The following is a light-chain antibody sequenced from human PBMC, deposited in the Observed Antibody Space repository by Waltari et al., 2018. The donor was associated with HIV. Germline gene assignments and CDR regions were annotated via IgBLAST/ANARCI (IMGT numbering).Light chain of an antibody. V-gene: IGKV1-5*03. CDR1: HSIYRW. CDR3: QQYNSYPWT. J-gene: IGKJ1*01. Sequence: DIQMTQSPTTLSASVGDRVPTTCRARHSIYRWLAWYQQRPGKAPKLLIYKASSLESGVPSRFSASGSGTEFSLTISSLQPDDFATYFCQQYNSYPWTFGQGTKVEIK. CDR2: KAS.